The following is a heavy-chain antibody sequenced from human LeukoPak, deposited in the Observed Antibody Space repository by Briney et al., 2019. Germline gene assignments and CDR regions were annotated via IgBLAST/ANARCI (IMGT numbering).Heavy chain of an antibody. Sequence: ASVTVSCRASGYTFTNYGISWVRHAPGQGLEWMGNINPYNGNTNYAQNLQGRVTMTTDTSTNTAYMELRSLRSDDTAVYYCARDQHDHVWGSYRPYFDYWGQGTLVTVSS. V-gene: IGHV1-18*01. CDR2: INPYNGNT. CDR3: ARDQHDHVWGSYRPYFDY. D-gene: IGHD3-16*02. CDR1: GYTFTNYG. J-gene: IGHJ4*02.